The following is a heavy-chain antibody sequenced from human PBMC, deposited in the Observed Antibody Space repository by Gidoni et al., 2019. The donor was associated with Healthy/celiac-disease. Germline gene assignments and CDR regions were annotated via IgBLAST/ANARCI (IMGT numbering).Heavy chain of an antibody. CDR1: GFTFSSYS. CDR2: IWYDGSNK. Sequence: QVQLVESGGGVVQPGRSLRLSCAASGFTFSSYSMHWVRKAPGKGLEWVAVIWYDGSNKYYADAVKGRFTISRDNSKNTLYLQMNSLRAEDTAVYYCASEQVVPAAMTGEHYYYGMDVWGQGTTVTVSS. V-gene: IGHV3-33*01. J-gene: IGHJ6*02. D-gene: IGHD2-2*01. CDR3: ASEQVVPAAMTGEHYYYGMDV.